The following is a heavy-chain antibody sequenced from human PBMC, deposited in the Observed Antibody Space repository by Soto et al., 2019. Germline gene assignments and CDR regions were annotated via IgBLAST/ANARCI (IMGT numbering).Heavy chain of an antibody. J-gene: IGHJ3*02. Sequence: ASVKVSCKVSGYTLTELSMHWVRQAPGKGLEWMGGFDPEDGETIYAQKFQGRVTMTEDTSTDTAYMELSSLRSEDTAVYYCATYPRRSVTDAFDIWGQGTMVTVSS. CDR2: FDPEDGET. V-gene: IGHV1-24*01. D-gene: IGHD4-17*01. CDR1: GYTLTELS. CDR3: ATYPRRSVTDAFDI.